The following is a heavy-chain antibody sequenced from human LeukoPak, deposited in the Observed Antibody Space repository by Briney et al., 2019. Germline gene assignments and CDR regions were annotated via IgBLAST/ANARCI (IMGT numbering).Heavy chain of an antibody. CDR3: AKSSGVCSGGSCYVFDY. J-gene: IGHJ4*02. CDR2: ISWNSGSI. D-gene: IGHD2-15*01. Sequence: HPGRSLRLSCAASGFTFDDYAMHWVRQAPGKGLEWVSGISWNSGSIGYADSVKGRFTISRDNAKNSLYLQMNSLRAEDTAVYYCAKSSGVCSGGSCYVFDYWGQGTLVTVSS. CDR1: GFTFDDYA. V-gene: IGHV3-9*01.